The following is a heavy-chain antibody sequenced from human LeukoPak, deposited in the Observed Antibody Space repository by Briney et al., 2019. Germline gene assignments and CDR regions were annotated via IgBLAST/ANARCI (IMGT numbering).Heavy chain of an antibody. CDR3: AAGGHDYGGNGIDY. CDR2: IVVGSGNT. D-gene: IGHD4-23*01. J-gene: IGHJ4*02. CDR1: EFTFTSSA. V-gene: IGHV1-58*01. Sequence: SVKVSCKASEFTFTSSAVQWVRQARGQRLEWIGWIVVGSGNTNYAQKFQERVTITRDMSTSTAYMELSSLRSEDTAVYYCAAGGHDYGGNGIDYWGQGTLVTVSS.